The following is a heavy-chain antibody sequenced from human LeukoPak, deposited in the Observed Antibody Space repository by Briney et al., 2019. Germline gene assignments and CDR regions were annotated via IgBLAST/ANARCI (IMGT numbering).Heavy chain of an antibody. CDR3: AKGQEYSSGWYRGWFDP. J-gene: IGHJ5*02. CDR2: ISYDGSNK. D-gene: IGHD6-19*01. CDR1: GFTFSSYG. Sequence: GGSLRLSCAASGFTFSSYGMHWVRQAPGKGLEWVAVISYDGSNKYYADSVKGRFTISRDNSKNTLYLQMNSLRAEDTAVYYCAKGQEYSSGWYRGWFDPWGQGTLVTVSS. V-gene: IGHV3-30*18.